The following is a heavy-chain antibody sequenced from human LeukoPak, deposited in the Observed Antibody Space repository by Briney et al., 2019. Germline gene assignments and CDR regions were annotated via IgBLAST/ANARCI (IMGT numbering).Heavy chain of an antibody. J-gene: IGHJ5*02. CDR2: ISYDGSNK. D-gene: IGHD3-10*01. V-gene: IGHV3-30-3*01. CDR1: GFTFSSYW. Sequence: GGSLRLSCAASGFTFSSYWMSWVRQAPGKGLEWVAVISYDGSNKYYADSVKGRFTISRDNSKNTLYLQMNSLRAEDTAVYYCAREQLLWFGELLPRGWFDPWGQGTLATVSS. CDR3: AREQLLWFGELLPRGWFDP.